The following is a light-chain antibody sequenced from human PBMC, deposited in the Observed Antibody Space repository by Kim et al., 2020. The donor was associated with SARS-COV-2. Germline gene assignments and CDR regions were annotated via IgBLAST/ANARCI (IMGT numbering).Light chain of an antibody. CDR3: QQYDNWPPYA. CDR2: GAS. J-gene: IGKJ2*01. CDR1: QSVNSN. V-gene: IGKV3-15*01. Sequence: EIVMTQSPATLSVSPGERATLSCRASQSVNSNLAWYQQKPGQAPRLLIYGASTRATDIPARFSGSGSGTEFTLIISSLQSEDIAVYYCQQYDNWPPYACGQGTKLE.